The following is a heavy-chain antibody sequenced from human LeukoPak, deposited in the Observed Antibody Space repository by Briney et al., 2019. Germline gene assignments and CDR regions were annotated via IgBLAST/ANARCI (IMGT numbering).Heavy chain of an antibody. CDR3: ATTGYTYGSSLDY. Sequence: SGGSLRLSCAASGFTFSSYGMHWVRQAPGKGLEWVAFIRYDGSNKYYADSVKGRFTISRDNSKNTLYLQMNSLRAEDTAVYYCATTGYTYGSSLDYWGQGTLVTVSS. J-gene: IGHJ4*02. D-gene: IGHD5-18*01. CDR1: GFTFSSYG. CDR2: IRYDGSNK. V-gene: IGHV3-30*02.